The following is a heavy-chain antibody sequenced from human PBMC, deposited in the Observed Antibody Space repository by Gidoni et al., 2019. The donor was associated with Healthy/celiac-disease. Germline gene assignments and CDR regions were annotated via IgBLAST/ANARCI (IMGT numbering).Heavy chain of an antibody. CDR1: GCPFSRYA. D-gene: IGHD2-2*01. J-gene: IGHJ4*02. V-gene: IGHV3-23*01. Sequence: EVQLLESWGGLVQPGGALRLSCAASGCPFSRYAMSWVRQDPGRGLEGVSAISGSGGSTYYADSVKGRFTISRDNSKNTLYLQMNSLRAEDTAVYYCAKCWLDEYQLIDYWGQGTLVTVSS. CDR2: ISGSGGST. CDR3: AKCWLDEYQLIDY.